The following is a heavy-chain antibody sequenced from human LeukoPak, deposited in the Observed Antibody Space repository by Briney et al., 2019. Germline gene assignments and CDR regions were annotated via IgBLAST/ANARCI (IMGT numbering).Heavy chain of an antibody. CDR3: AKIATTGGYFDY. CDR2: IDPSDSYT. J-gene: IGHJ4*02. V-gene: IGHV5-10-1*01. Sequence: GESLRISCKGSGYNFTRYWISWVRQMPGKGLEWMGRIDPSDSYTNYRPSFQGHVTISADKSISTAYLQWSSLKASDTAMYYCAKIATTGGYFDYWGQGTLVTVSS. CDR1: GYNFTRYW. D-gene: IGHD6-13*01.